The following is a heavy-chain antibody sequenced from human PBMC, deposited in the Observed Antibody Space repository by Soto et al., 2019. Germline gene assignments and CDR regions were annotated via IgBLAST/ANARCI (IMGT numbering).Heavy chain of an antibody. CDR3: ARDRAVYLAPFSDDAFDI. CDR2: ISYDGSNK. CDR1: GFTFSSYA. J-gene: IGHJ3*02. Sequence: QVQLVESGGGVVQPGRSLRLSCAASGFTFSSYAMHWVSQAPGKGLEWVAVISYDGSNKYYADSVKGRFTISRDNSKNTLYLQMNSLRAEDTAVYYCARDRAVYLAPFSDDAFDIWGQGTMVTVSS. V-gene: IGHV3-30-3*01.